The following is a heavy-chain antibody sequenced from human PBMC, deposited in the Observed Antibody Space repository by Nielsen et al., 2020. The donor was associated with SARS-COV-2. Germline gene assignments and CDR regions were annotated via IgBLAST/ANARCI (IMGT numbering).Heavy chain of an antibody. D-gene: IGHD3-9*01. CDR1: GFLLRTSGVG. Sequence: SGPTLAKPTQTLTLTCTFSGFLLRTSGVGVGWIRQPPGKALEWLALIYWNDDKRYSPSLKSRLTTTKDTSKNQVVLTMTNMDPVDTATYYCAHSQPPHYYDILTGHYYFYGMDVWGQGTTVTVSS. CDR2: IYWNDDK. CDR3: AHSQPPHYYDILTGHYYFYGMDV. J-gene: IGHJ6*02. V-gene: IGHV2-5*01.